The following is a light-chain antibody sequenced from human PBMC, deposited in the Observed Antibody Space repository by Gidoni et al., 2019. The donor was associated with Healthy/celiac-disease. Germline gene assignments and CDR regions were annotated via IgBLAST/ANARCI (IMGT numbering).Light chain of an antibody. V-gene: IGKV1-33*01. J-gene: IGKJ1*01. CDR3: QQYDNLPRRT. Sequence: DIQITQPPSSLSASVGDRVTITCQASQDISNYLNWYQQKPGKAPKLLIYDASNLETGVPSRFSGSGSGTDFTFTISSLQPEDIATYYCQQYDNLPRRTFXXXTKVEIK. CDR2: DAS. CDR1: QDISNY.